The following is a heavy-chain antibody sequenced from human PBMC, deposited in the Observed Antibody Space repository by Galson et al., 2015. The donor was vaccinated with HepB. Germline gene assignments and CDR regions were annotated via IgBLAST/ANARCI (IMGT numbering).Heavy chain of an antibody. CDR2: IIGNGGST. V-gene: IGHV3-20*04. CDR3: ARDHVGSGYYYFDS. Sequence: LRLSCAASGFTFGDFGMSWVRQVPGKGLEWVSGIIGNGGSTGYADSVKGRFTITRDNAKSSLYLQMNGLRAEDTALYYCARDHVGSGYYYFDSWGQGTLVIVSS. J-gene: IGHJ4*02. CDR1: GFTFGDFG. D-gene: IGHD3-3*01.